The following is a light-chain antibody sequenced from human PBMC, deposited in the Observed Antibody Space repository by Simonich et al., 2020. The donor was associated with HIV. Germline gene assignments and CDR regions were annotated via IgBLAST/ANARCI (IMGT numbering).Light chain of an antibody. CDR1: SSDVGGYNY. J-gene: IGLJ3*02. Sequence: QSALTQPRSVSGSPGQSVTISCTGNSSDVGGYNYVSWYQHHPGKAPKLLIYDVTKRPSGVPDRFSGSKSGNTASLTISGLQAEDEADYYCSSYTSSSTLVFGGGTKLTVL. CDR2: DVT. CDR3: SSYTSSSTLV. V-gene: IGLV2-11*01.